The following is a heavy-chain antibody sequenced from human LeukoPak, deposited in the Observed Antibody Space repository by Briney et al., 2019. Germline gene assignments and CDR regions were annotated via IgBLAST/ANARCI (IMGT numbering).Heavy chain of an antibody. V-gene: IGHV3-53*01. CDR3: ARVGDHYHWYLDV. CDR1: GFSVSSKY. J-gene: IGHJ2*01. Sequence: QPGGSLTLSCEGSGFSVSSKYMNWVRQAPGKGLEWVSIIYSGGSTYYADSVKGRFTVSRDTSKNTLYLHMNNLRVEDTAVYYCARVGDHYHWYLDVWGRGTLVTVSS. CDR2: IYSGGST. D-gene: IGHD3-10*01.